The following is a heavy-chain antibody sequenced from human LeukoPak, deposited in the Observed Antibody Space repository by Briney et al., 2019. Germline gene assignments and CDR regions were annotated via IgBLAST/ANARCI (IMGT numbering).Heavy chain of an antibody. D-gene: IGHD3-3*01. CDR1: GASVRSHY. CDR3: ARLSTYYDFWSPLDY. V-gene: IGHV4-59*02. J-gene: IGHJ4*02. Sequence: PSETLSLTCTVSGASVRSHYWSWIRQPPRKGLEWIGYVSYSGGTNYNPSLKSRVTISLDTSNDQFSLRLNSVTAADTAVYYCARLSTYYDFWSPLDYWGQGTLVTVSS. CDR2: VSYSGGT.